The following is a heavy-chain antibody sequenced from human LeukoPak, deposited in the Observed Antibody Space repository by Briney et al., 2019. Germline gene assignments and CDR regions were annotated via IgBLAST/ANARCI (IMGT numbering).Heavy chain of an antibody. CDR2: IVVGSGNT. V-gene: IGHV1-58*01. CDR3: AADPPTGSSGSLYYFDY. Sequence: SVKVSCKASGFTFTSSAVQWVRQARGQRLEWIGWIVVGSGNTNYAQKFQERVTITRDMSTSTAYMELSSLRSEDTAVYYCAADPPTGSSGSLYYFDYWGQGTLVTVSS. J-gene: IGHJ4*02. CDR1: GFTFTSSA. D-gene: IGHD3-22*01.